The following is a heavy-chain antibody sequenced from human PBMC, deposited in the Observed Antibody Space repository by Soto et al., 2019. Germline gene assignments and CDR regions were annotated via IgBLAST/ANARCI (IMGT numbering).Heavy chain of an antibody. CDR2: IYYSGST. D-gene: IGHD6-19*01. CDR1: GDSVSSSRHY. J-gene: IGHJ6*02. V-gene: IGHV4-61*05. CDR3: ARLGGIAVAGTPPDYYYGMDV. Sequence: SETLSLTCTVSGDSVSSSRHYWGWIRQSPGKGLEWIGYIYYSGSTNYNPSLKSRVTISVDTSKNQFSLKLSSVTAADTAVYYCARLGGIAVAGTPPDYYYGMDVWGQGTTVTVSS.